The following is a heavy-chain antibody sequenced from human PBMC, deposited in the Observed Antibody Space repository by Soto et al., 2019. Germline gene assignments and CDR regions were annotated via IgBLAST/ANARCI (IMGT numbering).Heavy chain of an antibody. J-gene: IGHJ6*02. V-gene: IGHV3-30-3*01. CDR1: GFTFSTSA. CDR2: ISSDGSHQ. Sequence: QVQLVESGGGVVQPGRSLRLSCAASGFTFSTSAIHWVRQAPGKGLEWVAVISSDGSHQYYADSVRGRFTVSRDNSKNPLYLQINSLRAEDTAVYYCARPYFSSTRCYLYYYAMDVWGQGTTVTVSS. D-gene: IGHD2-2*01. CDR3: ARPYFSSTRCYLYYYAMDV.